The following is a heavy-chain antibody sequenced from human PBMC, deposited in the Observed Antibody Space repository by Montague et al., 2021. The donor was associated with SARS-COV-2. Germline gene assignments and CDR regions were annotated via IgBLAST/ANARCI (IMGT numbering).Heavy chain of an antibody. V-gene: IGHV4-59*01. J-gene: IGHJ4*02. CDR1: GGSISPYY. Sequence: SETLSLTCTVSGGSISPYYWSWIRQPPGKGLEWIGYMYYSGSTNYNPSLKSRVTLSVDTSKNQFSLKLSSVAAADTAVYYCARDFDYWGQGTLVTVSS. CDR3: ARDFDY. CDR2: MYYSGST.